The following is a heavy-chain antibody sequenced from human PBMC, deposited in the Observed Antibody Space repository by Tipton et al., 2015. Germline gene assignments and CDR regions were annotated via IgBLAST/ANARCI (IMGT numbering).Heavy chain of an antibody. CDR2: ISHSGST. V-gene: IGHV4-38-2*02. CDR1: AYSISTDYY. Sequence: TLSLTCAVSAYSISTDYYWVWIRQPPGKGLEWIGTISHSGSTYYNPSLKSRVTISVDTSKNQFSLTLNSVAAADTAVYYCARDLEHGMDVWGHGTTVTVSS. CDR3: ARDLEHGMDV. D-gene: IGHD5-24*01. J-gene: IGHJ6*02.